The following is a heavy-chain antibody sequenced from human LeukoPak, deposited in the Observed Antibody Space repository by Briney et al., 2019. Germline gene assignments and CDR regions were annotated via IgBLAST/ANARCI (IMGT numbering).Heavy chain of an antibody. Sequence: SETLPLTCTVSGGSISSSSYYWGWIRQPPGKGLEWIGSIYYSGSTYYNPSLKSRVTISVDTSKNQFSLKLSSVTAADTAVYYCARGGGGDCWDYWGQGTLVTVSS. D-gene: IGHD2-21*02. CDR3: ARGGGGDCWDY. V-gene: IGHV4-39*01. CDR1: GGSISSSSYY. J-gene: IGHJ4*02. CDR2: IYYSGST.